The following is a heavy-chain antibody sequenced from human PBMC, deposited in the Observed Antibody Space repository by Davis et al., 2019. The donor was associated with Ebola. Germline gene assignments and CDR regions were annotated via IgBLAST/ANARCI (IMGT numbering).Heavy chain of an antibody. J-gene: IGHJ4*02. V-gene: IGHV3-74*03. CDR2: ITNDGSDI. CDR3: VRDIPMAHFDY. Sequence: PGGSLRLSCVASGLSFSSYWFHWVRQAPGKGLVWVSRITNDGSDIKYVDSVKGRFTTSRDNAKDSLYLQMNSLGAEDTAVYYCVRDIPMAHFDYWGQGILVTVSS. D-gene: IGHD2-2*02. CDR1: GLSFSSYW.